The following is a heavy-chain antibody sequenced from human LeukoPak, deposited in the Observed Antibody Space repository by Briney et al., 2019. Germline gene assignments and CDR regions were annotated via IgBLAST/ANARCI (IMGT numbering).Heavy chain of an antibody. CDR2: INPNSGGT. V-gene: IGHV1-2*02. J-gene: IGHJ4*02. D-gene: IGHD2-2*01. CDR3: ARVRCSSTSCYGPLDY. Sequence: ASVKVSCKASGYTFTGYYMHWVRQAPGQGLEWMGWINPNSGGTNYAQKFQGRVTMTRDTSISTAYMELSRLRSDDTVVYYCARVRCSSTSCYGPLDYWGQGTLVTVSS. CDR1: GYTFTGYY.